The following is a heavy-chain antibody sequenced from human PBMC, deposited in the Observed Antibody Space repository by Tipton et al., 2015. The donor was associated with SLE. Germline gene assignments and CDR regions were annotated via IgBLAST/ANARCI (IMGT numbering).Heavy chain of an antibody. CDR3: ARLHGYSYGLNWFDP. J-gene: IGHJ5*02. Sequence: LSCTVSGGSVSSSSKYWAWIRQPPGKGLEWIGSIYYTGTTTYYNSFLKSRVTMSVDTSKNQFSLRLTSVIAADTAVYYCARLHGYSYGLNWFDPWGQGTLISVSS. V-gene: IGHV4-39*07. D-gene: IGHD5-18*01. CDR1: GGSVSSSSKY. CDR2: IYYTGTTT.